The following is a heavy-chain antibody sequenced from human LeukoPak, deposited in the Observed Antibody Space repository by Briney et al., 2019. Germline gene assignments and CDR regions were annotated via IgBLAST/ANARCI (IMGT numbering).Heavy chain of an antibody. CDR1: GFTFSSYE. J-gene: IGHJ4*02. CDR3: ARGGSLSWEKAFVY. D-gene: IGHD3-10*01. Sequence: PGGSLRLSCAASGFTFSSYEMNWVRQAPGKGLEWVSYISSSGSTIYYADSVKGRFTISRDNAKNSLYLQMNSLRAEDTAVYYCARGGSLSWEKAFVYWGQGTLVTVSS. CDR2: ISSSGSTI. V-gene: IGHV3-48*03.